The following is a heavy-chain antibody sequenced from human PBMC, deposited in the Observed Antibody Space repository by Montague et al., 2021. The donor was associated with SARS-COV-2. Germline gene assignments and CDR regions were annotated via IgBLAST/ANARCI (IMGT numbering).Heavy chain of an antibody. CDR2: TWYDGSNK. CDR1: GFSFSSYG. Sequence: SLRLSCAASGFSFSSYGMRWVRQAPGKGLEWVAATWYDGSNKYYADSVKGRFTISRDNSKNTLSLQMNSLRAEDTAVYYCAKDHQNYYGSGSYYNYYYNGMDVWGQGTTVTVSS. CDR3: AKDHQNYYGSGSYYNYYYNGMDV. J-gene: IGHJ6*02. V-gene: IGHV3-33*06. D-gene: IGHD3-10*01.